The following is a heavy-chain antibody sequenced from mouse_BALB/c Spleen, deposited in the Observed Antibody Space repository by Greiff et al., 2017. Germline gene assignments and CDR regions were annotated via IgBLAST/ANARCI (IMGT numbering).Heavy chain of an antibody. V-gene: IGHV1-4*01. CDR3: ARSDYGYDGAWFAY. J-gene: IGHJ3*01. Sequence: QVQLKESGAELARPGASVKMSCKASGYTFTSYTMHWVKQRPGQGLEWIGYINPSSGYTNYNQKFKDKATLTADKSSSTAYMQLSSLTSEDSAVYYCARSDYGYDGAWFAYWGQGTLVTVSA. D-gene: IGHD2-2*01. CDR2: INPSSGYT. CDR1: GYTFTSYT.